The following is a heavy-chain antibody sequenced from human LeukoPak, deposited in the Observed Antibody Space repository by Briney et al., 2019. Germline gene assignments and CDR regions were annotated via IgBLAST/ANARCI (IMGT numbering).Heavy chain of an antibody. CDR2: IYPGDPDA. CDR3: ARQQRRDGYNYIDY. V-gene: IGHV5-51*01. D-gene: IGHD5-24*01. J-gene: IGHJ4*02. CDR1: GYSFTTYW. Sequence: GDSLKISCKRSGYSFTTYWIGWVRQMPGKGLEWMEIIYPGDPDARYSPSFQGQVTISADKPISTAYLQWSSLKASATAMYYCARQQRRDGYNYIDYWGQGTLVTVSS.